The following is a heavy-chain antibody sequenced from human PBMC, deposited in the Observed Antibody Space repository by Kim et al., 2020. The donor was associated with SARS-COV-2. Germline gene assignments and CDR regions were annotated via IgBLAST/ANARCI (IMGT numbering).Heavy chain of an antibody. J-gene: IGHJ3*02. Sequence: SETLSLTCTVSGGSISSGDYYWSWIRQPPGKGLEWIGYIYYSGSTYYNPSLKSRVTISVDTSKNQFSLKLSSVTAADTAVYYCARDSLYYDILTGYYRGAFDIWGQGTMVTVSS. CDR3: ARDSLYYDILTGYYRGAFDI. D-gene: IGHD3-9*01. CDR2: IYYSGST. CDR1: GGSISSGDYY. V-gene: IGHV4-30-4*01.